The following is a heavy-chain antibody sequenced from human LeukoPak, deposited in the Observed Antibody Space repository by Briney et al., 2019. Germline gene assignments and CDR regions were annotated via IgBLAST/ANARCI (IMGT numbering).Heavy chain of an antibody. CDR3: ARDFASTSQAPTLDY. Sequence: ASVKVSCKASGYTFTAYYIHWVRQAPGQGLEWMGWINPNSGGTNYAQRFQGRVTMIRDTSISTAYMELSRLRSDDTAVYYCARDFASTSQAPTLDYWGQGTLVTVSS. CDR2: INPNSGGT. V-gene: IGHV1-2*02. D-gene: IGHD3-16*01. CDR1: GYTFTAYY. J-gene: IGHJ4*02.